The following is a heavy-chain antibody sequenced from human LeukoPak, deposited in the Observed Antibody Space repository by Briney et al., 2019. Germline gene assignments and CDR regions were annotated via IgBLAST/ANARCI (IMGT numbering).Heavy chain of an antibody. Sequence: AASVTVSCKASGGTFSSYAISWVRQAPGQGLEWMGGIIPIFGTANYAQKFQGRVTITTDESTSTAYMELSSLRSEDTAVYYCARNRDSSGYYDAFDIWGQGTMVTVSS. CDR2: IIPIFGTA. CDR1: GGTFSSYA. D-gene: IGHD3-22*01. V-gene: IGHV1-69*05. J-gene: IGHJ3*02. CDR3: ARNRDSSGYYDAFDI.